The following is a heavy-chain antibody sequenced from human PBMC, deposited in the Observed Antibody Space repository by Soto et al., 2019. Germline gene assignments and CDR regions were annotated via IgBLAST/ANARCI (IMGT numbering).Heavy chain of an antibody. V-gene: IGHV3-30*18. CDR3: AKGGNGSGSLLVY. Sequence: SLRLSCAASGFTFSSYDMHWVRQAPGKGLEWVAVIPYDGSNEYYADSVKGRFTISRDLTKNTLYLQMNSLRSEDTAVYYCAKGGNGSGSLLVYWGQGTLVTVSS. CDR1: GFTFSSYD. D-gene: IGHD3-3*01. J-gene: IGHJ4*02. CDR2: IPYDGSNE.